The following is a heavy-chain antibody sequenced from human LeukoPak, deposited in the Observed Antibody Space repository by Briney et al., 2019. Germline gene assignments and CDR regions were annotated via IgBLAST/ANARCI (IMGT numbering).Heavy chain of an antibody. CDR1: GGTFSSYA. CDR3: AREDQSTIAAAGGFDY. D-gene: IGHD6-13*01. CDR2: IIPILGIA. J-gene: IGHJ4*02. V-gene: IGHV1-69*04. Sequence: SVKVSCKASGGTFSSYAISWVRQAPGQGLEWMGRIIPILGIANYAQKFQGRVTITADKSTSTAYMELSSLRSEDTAVYYCAREDQSTIAAAGGFDYWGQGTLVTVSS.